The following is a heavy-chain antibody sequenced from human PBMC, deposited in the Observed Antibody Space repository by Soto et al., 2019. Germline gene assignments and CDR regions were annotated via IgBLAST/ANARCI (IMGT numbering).Heavy chain of an antibody. Sequence: EVQLVESGGGLVQPGGSLRLSCAASGFIFSSYAMHWDRQAPGKGLEYVSVISGNGGSTFYANSVKGRFTISRDNSKNTLYLQMGSLRAEGMAVYYCARRGYGLYFDYWGQGTLVTVSS. V-gene: IGHV3-64*01. CDR2: ISGNGGST. J-gene: IGHJ4*02. CDR3: ARRGYGLYFDY. CDR1: GFIFSSYA. D-gene: IGHD5-18*01.